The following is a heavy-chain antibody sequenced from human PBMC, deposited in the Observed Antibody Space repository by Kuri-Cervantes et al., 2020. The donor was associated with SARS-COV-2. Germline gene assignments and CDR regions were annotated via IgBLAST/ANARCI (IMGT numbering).Heavy chain of an antibody. Sequence: LKISCAGSGFNFSDYYITWIRQAPGKGLEWVTYIGASGGTIYYTESVKGRFTISRDNAKNSVYLQMNSLRAEDTAVYYCARDLRQGKSLDYWGLGTLVTVSS. V-gene: IGHV3-11*04. D-gene: IGHD3-10*01. CDR3: ARDLRQGKSLDY. CDR2: IGASGGTI. CDR1: GFNFSDYY. J-gene: IGHJ4*02.